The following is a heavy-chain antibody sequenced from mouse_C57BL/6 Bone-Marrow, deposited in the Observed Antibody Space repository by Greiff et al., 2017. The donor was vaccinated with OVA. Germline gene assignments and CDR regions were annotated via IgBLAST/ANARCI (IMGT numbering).Heavy chain of an antibody. D-gene: IGHD2-4*01. Sequence: QVQLKESGPGLVQPSQSLSITCTVSGFSLTSYGVHWVRQSPGKGLEWLGVIWSGGSTDYNAAFISRLSISKDNSKSQVFFKMNSLQADDTAIYYCARSYDYDPHYYAMDYWGQGTSVTVSS. CDR3: ARSYDYDPHYYAMDY. CDR1: GFSLTSYG. V-gene: IGHV2-2*01. J-gene: IGHJ4*01. CDR2: IWSGGST.